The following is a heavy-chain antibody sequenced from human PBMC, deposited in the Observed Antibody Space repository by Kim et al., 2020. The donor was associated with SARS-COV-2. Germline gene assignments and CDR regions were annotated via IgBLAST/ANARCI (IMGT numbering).Heavy chain of an antibody. D-gene: IGHD2-8*02. V-gene: IGHV6-1*01. Sequence: DYAVSVKSRIIIIPDTSKNQFSLQLNSVTPEDTAVYYCVRGTGSTCLDYWGQGTLVTVSS. CDR3: VRGTGSTCLDY. J-gene: IGHJ4*02.